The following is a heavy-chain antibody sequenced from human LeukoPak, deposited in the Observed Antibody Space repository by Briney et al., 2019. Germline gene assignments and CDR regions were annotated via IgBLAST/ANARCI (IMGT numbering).Heavy chain of an antibody. CDR3: ARDIPQLWLMDY. Sequence: PGGSLRLSCAATGLTFSSYGMHWVRQAPGKGLEWVAVIWYDGSNKYYADSVKGRFTISRDNSKNTLYLQMNSLRAEDTAVYYCARDIPQLWLMDYWGQGTLVTVSS. J-gene: IGHJ4*02. CDR1: GLTFSSYG. V-gene: IGHV3-33*01. D-gene: IGHD5-18*01. CDR2: IWYDGSNK.